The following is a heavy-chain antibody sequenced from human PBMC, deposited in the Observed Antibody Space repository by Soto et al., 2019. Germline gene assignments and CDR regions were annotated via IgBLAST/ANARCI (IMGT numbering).Heavy chain of an antibody. CDR2: ISGSGGST. J-gene: IGHJ5*02. Sequence: GESLKISCAASGFTFSSYAMSWVRQAPGKGLEWVSAISGSGGSTYYADSVKGRFTISRDNSKNTLYLQMNSLRAEDTAVYYCAKDPGRHSSSFDPWGQGTLVTVSS. CDR3: AKDPGRHSSSFDP. CDR1: GFTFSSYA. D-gene: IGHD6-6*01. V-gene: IGHV3-23*01.